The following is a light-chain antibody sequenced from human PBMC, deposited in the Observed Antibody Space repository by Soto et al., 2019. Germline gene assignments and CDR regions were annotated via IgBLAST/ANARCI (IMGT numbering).Light chain of an antibody. V-gene: IGLV1-51*02. CDR2: ENN. CDR3: GTWDIRLNINWV. Sequence: QSVLTQPPSVSAAPGQKVTISCSGSSSNIGNNYVSWYQHLPGTAPRLLIFENNKRPSGIPDRFSGSKSGTSATLVITGLQTGDEADYYCGTWDIRLNINWVFGGGTKLTVL. J-gene: IGLJ3*02. CDR1: SSNIGNNY.